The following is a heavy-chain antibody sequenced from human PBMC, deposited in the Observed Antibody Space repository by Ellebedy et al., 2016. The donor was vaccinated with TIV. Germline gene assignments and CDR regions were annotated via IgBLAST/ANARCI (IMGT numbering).Heavy chain of an antibody. J-gene: IGHJ4*02. CDR2: FDPEDGET. CDR1: GYTLTELS. V-gene: IGHV1-24*01. Sequence: ASVKVSCXVSGYTLTELSMHWVRQAPGKGLEWMGGFDPEDGETIYAQKFQGRVTMTEDTSTDTAYMELSSLRSEDTAVYYCATSLGRARALDYWGQGTLVTVSS. D-gene: IGHD3-16*01. CDR3: ATSLGRARALDY.